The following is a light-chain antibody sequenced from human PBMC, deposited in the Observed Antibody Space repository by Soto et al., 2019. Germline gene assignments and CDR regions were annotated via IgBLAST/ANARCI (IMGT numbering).Light chain of an antibody. CDR3: QQYGRSPPYT. CDR2: GAS. J-gene: IGKJ2*01. Sequence: EIVLTQSPGTLSLSPGERATLSCRASQSVDSTYLAWYQQKPGQAPRLLIYGASSRATGIPDRFSGSGSATDFSLTISILEPEDFAVYYCQQYGRSPPYTFGQGTKVVIK. V-gene: IGKV3-20*01. CDR1: QSVDSTY.